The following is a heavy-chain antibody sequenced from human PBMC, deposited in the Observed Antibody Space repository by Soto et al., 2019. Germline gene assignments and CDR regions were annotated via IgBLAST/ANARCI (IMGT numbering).Heavy chain of an antibody. CDR3: ARGPSFSGYGPLDY. D-gene: IGHD5-12*01. CDR2: ISSSSSYI. J-gene: IGHJ4*02. CDR1: GFTFSSYS. V-gene: IGHV3-21*01. Sequence: GGSLRLSCAASGFTFSSYSMNWVRQAPGKGLEWVSSISSSSSYIYYADSLKGRFTISRDNAKNSLYLQMNSLRADDTAVYYCARGPSFSGYGPLDYWGQGTLVTVSS.